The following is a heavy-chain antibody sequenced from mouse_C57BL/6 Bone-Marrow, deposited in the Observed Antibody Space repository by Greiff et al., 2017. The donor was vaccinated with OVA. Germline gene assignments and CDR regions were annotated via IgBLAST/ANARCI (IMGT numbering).Heavy chain of an antibody. CDR2: ISDGGSYT. V-gene: IGHV5-4*03. Sequence: EVNVVESGGGLVKPGGSLKLSCAASGFTFSSYSMSWVRQTPEQRLEWVATISDGGSYTYYPDNVKGRFTFSRDNAKNNLYLQMRHLKSEETAMYYSERGAPYGSDAMDYWGQGTSVTVSS. J-gene: IGHJ4*01. D-gene: IGHD1-1*02. CDR1: GFTFSSYS. CDR3: ERGAPYGSDAMDY.